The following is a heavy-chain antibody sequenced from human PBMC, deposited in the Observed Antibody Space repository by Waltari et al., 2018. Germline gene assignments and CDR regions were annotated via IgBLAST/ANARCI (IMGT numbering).Heavy chain of an antibody. D-gene: IGHD6-25*01. CDR2: ISSSSSTI. CDR1: GFTFSSYS. CDR3: ARLGSGDYFDY. J-gene: IGHJ4*02. V-gene: IGHV3-48*01. Sequence: EVQLVESGGGLVQPGGSLRLSCAASGFTFSSYSMNWVRQAPGKGLEWVSYISSSSSTIYYADSVKGRFTISRDNAKNSLYLQMNSLRAEDTAVYYCARLGSGDYFDYWGQGTLVTVSS.